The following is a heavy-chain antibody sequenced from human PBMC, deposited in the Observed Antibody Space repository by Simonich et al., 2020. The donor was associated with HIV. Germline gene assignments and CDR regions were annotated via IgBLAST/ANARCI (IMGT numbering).Heavy chain of an antibody. CDR1: GFIFSNYW. D-gene: IGHD3-16*01. V-gene: IGHV3-7*01. CDR2: KKQDGSEK. Sequence: EVQLVESGGGLVQPGGSVRLSGEAFGFIFSNYWMNWVRQAPGKGLKWVAHKKQDGSEKYYVDSVKGRFTISRDNAKNSLYLQMNSLRAEDTAVYYCAFGGGFDYWGQGTLVTVSS. CDR3: AFGGGFDY. J-gene: IGHJ4*02.